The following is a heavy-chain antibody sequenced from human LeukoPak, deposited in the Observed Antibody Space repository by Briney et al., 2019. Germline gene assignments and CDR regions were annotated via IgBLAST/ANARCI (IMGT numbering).Heavy chain of an antibody. V-gene: IGHV1-69*13. CDR1: GGTFSSYA. Sequence: SVKVSCKASGGTFSSYAISWVRQAPGQGLEWIGGIIPIFGTANYAQKFQGRVTITADESTSTAYMELSSLRSEDTAVYYCARSDLLGYCSSTSCYNWFDPWGQGTLVTVSS. CDR2: IIPIFGTA. D-gene: IGHD2-2*01. CDR3: ARSDLLGYCSSTSCYNWFDP. J-gene: IGHJ5*02.